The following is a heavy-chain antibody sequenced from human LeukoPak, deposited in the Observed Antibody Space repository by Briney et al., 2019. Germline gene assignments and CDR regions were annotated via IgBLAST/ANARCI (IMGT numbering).Heavy chain of an antibody. CDR1: GYTFSGYY. CDR2: MNPNSGNT. CDR3: ARARRWVATFNY. Sequence: GASVKVSCKASGYTFSGYYIHWVRQAPGQGLEWMGWMNPNSGNTGYAQKFQGRVTMTRNTSISTAYMELSSLRSEDTAVYYCARARRWVATFNYWGQGTLVTVSS. J-gene: IGHJ4*02. V-gene: IGHV1-8*02. D-gene: IGHD5-12*01.